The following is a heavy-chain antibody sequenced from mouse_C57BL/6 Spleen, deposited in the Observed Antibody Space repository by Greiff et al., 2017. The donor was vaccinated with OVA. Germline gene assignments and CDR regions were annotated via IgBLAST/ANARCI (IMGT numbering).Heavy chain of an antibody. D-gene: IGHD2-1*01. J-gene: IGHJ4*01. CDR1: GFTFSSYA. CDR2: ISSGGDYI. Sequence: EVMLVESGEGLVKPGGSLKLSCAASGFTFSSYAMSWVRQTPEKRLEWVAYISSGGDYIYYADTVKGRFTISRDNARNTLYLQMSSLKSEDTAMYYCTSYGNYGAMDYWGQGTSVTVSS. CDR3: TSYGNYGAMDY. V-gene: IGHV5-9-1*02.